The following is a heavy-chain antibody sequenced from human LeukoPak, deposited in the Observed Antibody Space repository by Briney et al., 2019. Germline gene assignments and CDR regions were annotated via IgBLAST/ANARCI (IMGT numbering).Heavy chain of an antibody. Sequence: ASVKVSCKASGGTFSNFGISWVRQATGQGLEWMGWMNPNSGNTGYAQKFQGRVTMTRNTSISTAYMELSSLRSEDTAVYYCARGRKYGSGSYRRGAYYFDYWGQGTLVTVSS. CDR2: MNPNSGNT. V-gene: IGHV1-8*02. D-gene: IGHD3-10*01. CDR3: ARGRKYGSGSYRRGAYYFDY. CDR1: GGTFSNFG. J-gene: IGHJ4*02.